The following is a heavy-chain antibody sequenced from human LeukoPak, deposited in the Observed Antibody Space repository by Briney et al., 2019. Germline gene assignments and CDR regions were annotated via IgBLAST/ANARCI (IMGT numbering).Heavy chain of an antibody. V-gene: IGHV4-39*01. CDR1: GGSISSSSYY. D-gene: IGHD3-10*01. Sequence: SETLSLTCTVSGGSISSSSYYWGWIRQPPGKGLEWIGSIYYSGSTYYNPSLKSRVTISVDTSKNQFSLKLSSVTAADTAVYYCARHFPMVGMVQIPRHHNWFDPWGQGTLVTVSS. CDR3: ARHFPMVGMVQIPRHHNWFDP. CDR2: IYYSGST. J-gene: IGHJ5*02.